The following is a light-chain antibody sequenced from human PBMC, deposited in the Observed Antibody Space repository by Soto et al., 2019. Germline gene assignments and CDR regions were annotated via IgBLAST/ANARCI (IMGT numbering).Light chain of an antibody. J-gene: IGKJ4*01. CDR3: QQSYSTPLT. CDR2: AAS. V-gene: IGKV1-39*01. CDR1: QSISSY. Sequence: IQMTQAPSSLSASVGDSVTITCRASQSISSYLNWYQQKPGKAPKLLIYAASSLQSGVPSRFSGSGSGTDFTLTISSLQPEDFATYYCQQSYSTPLTLGGGTKVDI.